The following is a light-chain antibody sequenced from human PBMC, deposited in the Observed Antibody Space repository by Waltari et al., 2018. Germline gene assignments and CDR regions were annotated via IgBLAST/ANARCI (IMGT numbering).Light chain of an antibody. CDR1: SSDVGVDKY. CDR2: EVS. Sequence: SALPQPASVSGSPGQSITIPCTGTSSDVGVDKYVSWYQQHPGKAPKLMIYEVSNRPSGVSDRFSGSKSGNTASLTISGLQADDEAAYYCSSYTTTSTVLFGGGTELTVL. J-gene: IGLJ2*01. V-gene: IGLV2-14*03. CDR3: SSYTTTSTVL.